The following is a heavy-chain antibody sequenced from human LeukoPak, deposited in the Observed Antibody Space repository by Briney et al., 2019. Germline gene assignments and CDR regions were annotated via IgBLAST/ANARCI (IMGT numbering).Heavy chain of an antibody. Sequence: ASVKVSCKASGGTFSSYAIGWVRQAPGQGLEWMGGIIPIFGTANYAQKFQGRVTITADESTSTAYMELSSLRSEDTAVYYCASSLQILRYFDMDYWGQGTLVTVSS. CDR1: GGTFSSYA. J-gene: IGHJ4*02. CDR3: ASSLQILRYFDMDY. CDR2: IIPIFGTA. V-gene: IGHV1-69*13. D-gene: IGHD3-9*01.